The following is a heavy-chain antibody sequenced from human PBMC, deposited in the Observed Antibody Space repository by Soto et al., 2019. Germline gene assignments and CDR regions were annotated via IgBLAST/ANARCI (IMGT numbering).Heavy chain of an antibody. V-gene: IGHV3-21*01. Sequence: PGGSLRLSCAASGFTFSSYSMNWVRQAPGKGLEWVSSISSSSSYIYYADSVKGRFTISRDNAKNSLYLQMNSLRAEDTAVYYCARDTIATDKKYYDFWSGYYSGRRGYGMDVWGQGTTVTVSS. D-gene: IGHD3-3*01. CDR1: GFTFSSYS. J-gene: IGHJ6*02. CDR2: ISSSSSYI. CDR3: ARDTIATDKKYYDFWSGYYSGRRGYGMDV.